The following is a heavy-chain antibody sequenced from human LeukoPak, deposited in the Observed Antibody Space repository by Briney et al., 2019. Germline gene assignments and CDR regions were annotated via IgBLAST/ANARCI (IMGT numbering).Heavy chain of an antibody. CDR2: IYYSGST. V-gene: IGHV4-59*01. CDR1: GGSISSYY. D-gene: IGHD2-15*01. Sequence: SETLSLTCTVSGGSISSYYWSWIRQPPGKGLEWIGYIYYSGSTNYNPSLKSRVTISVDTSKNQFSLKLSSVTAADTAVYYCARGGYCSGGSCYFAFDYWGQGTLVTVSS. J-gene: IGHJ4*02. CDR3: ARGGYCSGGSCYFAFDY.